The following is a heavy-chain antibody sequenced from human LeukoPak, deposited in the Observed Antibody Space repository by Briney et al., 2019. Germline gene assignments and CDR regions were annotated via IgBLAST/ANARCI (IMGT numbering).Heavy chain of an antibody. CDR3: ARDGGRLFDP. V-gene: IGHV5-51*01. D-gene: IGHD2-15*01. CDR2: IYPGDSDT. J-gene: IGHJ5*02. Sequence: GESLKISCQAFGYSFTTDWIGWVRQMPGKGLEWMGIIYPGDSDTRYSPSFQGQVIISVDRSVSTAYLQWSSLKASDTAMYYCARDGGRLFDPWGQGTLVTVSS. CDR1: GYSFTTDW.